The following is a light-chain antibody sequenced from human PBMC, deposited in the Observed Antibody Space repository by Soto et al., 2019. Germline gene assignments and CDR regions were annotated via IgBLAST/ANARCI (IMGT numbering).Light chain of an antibody. CDR2: AAS. CDR3: LQHNSYPHT. V-gene: IGKV1-17*03. CDR1: QGIRTY. J-gene: IGKJ2*01. Sequence: DIQMTQSPSAMSASVGDRVTITCRASQGIRTYLVWFQQTPGKVPKRLIYAASSLENGVPARFSGSGSGTEFTLTLSSLQPEDFATYYCLQHNSYPHTFGQGTKLEIK.